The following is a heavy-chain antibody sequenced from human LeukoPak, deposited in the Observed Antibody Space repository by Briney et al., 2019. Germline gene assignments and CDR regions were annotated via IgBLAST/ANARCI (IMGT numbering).Heavy chain of an antibody. J-gene: IGHJ3*02. CDR1: GGSFSGYY. V-gene: IGHV4-34*01. CDR2: INHRGST. CDR3: ARSGYREGADALDI. Sequence: SETLSLTCAVYGGSFSGYYWSWIRQPPGKGLGWIGEINHRGSTNYNPSLKSRVTISVDTSKNQFSLKLSSVTAADTAVYYCARSGYREGADALDIWGQGTMVTVSS. D-gene: IGHD5-18*01.